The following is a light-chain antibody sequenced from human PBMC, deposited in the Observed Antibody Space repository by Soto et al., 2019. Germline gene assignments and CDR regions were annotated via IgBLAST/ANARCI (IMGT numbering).Light chain of an antibody. Sequence: QSALTQPASVSGSPGQSITISCTGTSSDVGGYNYVSWYQQHPGKAPKLMIYDVSNRPSGVSNRFSGSKSGNTASLTISGLQAEDEADYXCSSYTSSSSYVFGTGTKVTVL. CDR3: SSYTSSSSYV. CDR2: DVS. CDR1: SSDVGGYNY. J-gene: IGLJ1*01. V-gene: IGLV2-14*01.